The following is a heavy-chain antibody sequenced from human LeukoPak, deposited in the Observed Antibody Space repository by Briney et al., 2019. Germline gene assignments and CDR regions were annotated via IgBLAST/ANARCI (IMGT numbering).Heavy chain of an antibody. CDR3: TRGKVVAGTPGQNSWDS. J-gene: IGHJ4*02. V-gene: IGHV4-4*07. CDR1: GGSISSYY. CDR2: IYTSGTT. Sequence: SETLSLTCTVSGGSISSYYWNWIRQPAGKGLEWIGRIYTSGTTNYNPSLKSRVTLSVDTSKNQFSPRLSSVTAADTAVYYCTRGKVVAGTPGQNSWDSWGQGTLVTVSS. D-gene: IGHD6-19*01.